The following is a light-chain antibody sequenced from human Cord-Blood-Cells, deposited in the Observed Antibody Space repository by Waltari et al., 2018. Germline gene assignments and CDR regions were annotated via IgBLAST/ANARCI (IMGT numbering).Light chain of an antibody. V-gene: IGLV2-14*01. CDR1: SSDVGGYNY. J-gene: IGLJ1*01. CDR2: EVS. Sequence: QSALTQPASVSGSPGQSITISCTGTSSDVGGYNYVSWYQQHPGKAPKLKIYEVSNRRSGVANRCSGYKSGNTASLTISGLDAEDEADYYCSSYTSSSTLVFGTGTKVTVL. CDR3: SSYTSSSTLV.